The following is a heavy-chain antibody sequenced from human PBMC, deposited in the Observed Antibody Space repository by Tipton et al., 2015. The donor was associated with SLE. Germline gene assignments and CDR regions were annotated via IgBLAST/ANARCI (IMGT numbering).Heavy chain of an antibody. Sequence: TLSLTCTVSGGSISGYYWSWIRQPPGKGLEWIGYIYYSGSTNYNPSLKSRVTISVDTSKNQFSLKLSSVTAADTAVYYCASLTGGLDYWGQGTLVTVSS. D-gene: IGHD7-27*01. J-gene: IGHJ4*02. CDR1: GGSISGYY. CDR3: ASLTGGLDY. V-gene: IGHV4-59*08. CDR2: IYYSGST.